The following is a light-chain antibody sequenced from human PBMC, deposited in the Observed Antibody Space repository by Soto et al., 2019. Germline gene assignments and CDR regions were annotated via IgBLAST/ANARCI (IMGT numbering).Light chain of an antibody. V-gene: IGLV2-14*01. CDR2: DVS. J-gene: IGLJ1*01. CDR3: SSYTTSNTRQIV. Sequence: QSLLTQPASVSVSPGQSITISCPGTSSDVGGYNYVSWYQQHPGKAPKFMIYDVSNRPSGGSNRFPGSESGNTASLTISGLQAEDEADYYCSSYTTSNTRQIVFGTGTKVTV. CDR1: SSDVGGYNY.